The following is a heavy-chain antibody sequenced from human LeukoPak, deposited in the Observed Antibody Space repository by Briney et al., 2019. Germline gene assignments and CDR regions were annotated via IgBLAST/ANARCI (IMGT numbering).Heavy chain of an antibody. D-gene: IGHD3-22*01. CDR1: GGSFSGYY. J-gene: IGHJ5*02. V-gene: IGHV4-34*01. CDR3: ARSLYYYDSSGPA. Sequence: SETLSLTCAVYGGSFSGYYWSWIRQPPGKGLEWIGEIYHSGSTNYNPSLKSRVTISVDTSKNQFSLNLFSVTAADTAVYYCARSLYYYDSSGPAWGQGTLVTVSS. CDR2: IYHSGST.